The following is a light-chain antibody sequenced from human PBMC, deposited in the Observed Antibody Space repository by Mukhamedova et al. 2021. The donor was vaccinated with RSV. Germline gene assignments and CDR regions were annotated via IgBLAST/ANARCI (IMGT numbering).Light chain of an antibody. J-gene: IGKJ2*01. Sequence: SVSSNLAWYQQKPGQAPRLLIYGASTRATGIPARFSGSGSGTEFTLTISSLQSEDFAVYYCQQYNNWPPYPFGQGTKLEIK. CDR3: QQYNNWPPYP. V-gene: IGKV3-15*01. CDR2: GAS. CDR1: SVSSN.